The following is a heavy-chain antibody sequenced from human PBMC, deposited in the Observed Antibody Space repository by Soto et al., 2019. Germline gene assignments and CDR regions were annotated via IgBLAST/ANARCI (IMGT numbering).Heavy chain of an antibody. CDR1: GGSISSGGYY. CDR3: ARGSTASYNWFDP. J-gene: IGHJ5*02. Sequence: SETLSITCPVSGGSISSGGYYWSWIRQHPGKGLEWIGYIYYSGSTYYNPSLKSRVTISVDTSKNQFSLKLSSVTAADTAVYYCARGSTASYNWFDPWGQGTLVTVPQ. V-gene: IGHV4-31*03. CDR2: IYYSGST.